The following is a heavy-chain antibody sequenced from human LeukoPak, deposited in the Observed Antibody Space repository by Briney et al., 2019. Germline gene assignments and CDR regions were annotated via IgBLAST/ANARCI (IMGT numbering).Heavy chain of an antibody. CDR2: ISGSSGYI. Sequence: PGGSLRLSCAASGFTFGSYSIDWVRQAPGKGLEWVSSISGSSGYIYYADSVKGRFTISRDNAKNSLFLQMNSLRAEDTAVYYCARGHCSSARCQPFYFDYWGQGTLVTVSS. D-gene: IGHD2-2*01. CDR3: ARGHCSSARCQPFYFDY. V-gene: IGHV3-21*01. CDR1: GFTFGSYS. J-gene: IGHJ4*02.